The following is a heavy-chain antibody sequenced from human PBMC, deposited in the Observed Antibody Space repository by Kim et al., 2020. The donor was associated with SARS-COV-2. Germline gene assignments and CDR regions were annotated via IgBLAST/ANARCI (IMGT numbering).Heavy chain of an antibody. V-gene: IGHV7-4-1*02. D-gene: IGHD3-3*01. J-gene: IGHJ5*02. Sequence: ASVKVSCKASGYTFTSYAMNWVRQAPGQGLEWMGWINTNTGNPTYAQGFTGRFVFSLDTSVSTAYQQISSLKAEDTAVYYCAREDSITIFGVVIIRNWFDPWGQEPWSPSPQ. CDR2: INTNTGNP. CDR1: GYTFTSYA. CDR3: AREDSITIFGVVIIRNWFDP.